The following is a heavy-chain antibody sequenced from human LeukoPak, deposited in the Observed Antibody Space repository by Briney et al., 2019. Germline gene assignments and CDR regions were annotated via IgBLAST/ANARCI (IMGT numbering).Heavy chain of an antibody. J-gene: IGHJ4*02. Sequence: GGSLRLSCAASGFTFNSFGMHWVRQAPGKGLEWVAVKSYDGRNKYYADSVKGRFTISRDNSKNTLYLQMNSLRAEDTAVYYCAKDNRRYFDWFDYWGQGTLVTVSS. CDR1: GFTFNSFG. CDR2: KSYDGRNK. CDR3: AKDNRRYFDWFDY. V-gene: IGHV3-30*18. D-gene: IGHD3-9*01.